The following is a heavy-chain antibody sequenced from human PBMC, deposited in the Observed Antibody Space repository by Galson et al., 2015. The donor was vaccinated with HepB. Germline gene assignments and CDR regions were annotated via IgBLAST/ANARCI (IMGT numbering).Heavy chain of an antibody. D-gene: IGHD2/OR15-2a*01. CDR3: ARLGVGPLIEYFQH. CDR2: IYYSGST. J-gene: IGHJ1*01. V-gene: IGHV4-39*01. CDR1: GGSISSSSYY. Sequence: ETLSLTCTVSGGSISSSSYYWGWIRQPPGKGLEWIGSIYYSGSTYYNPSLKSRVTISVDTSKNQFSLKLSSVTAADTAVYYCARLGVGPLIEYFQHWGQGTLVTVSS.